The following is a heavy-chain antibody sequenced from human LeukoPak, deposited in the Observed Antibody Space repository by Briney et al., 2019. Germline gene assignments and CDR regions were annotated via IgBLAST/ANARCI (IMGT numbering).Heavy chain of an antibody. D-gene: IGHD2-2*01. CDR3: ARGVGEWNFDY. CDR2: IYTSGST. CDR1: GGSISSYY. Sequence: PSETLSLTCTVSGGSISSYYWSWNRQPPGKGLEWIGYIYTSGSTNYNPSLKSRVTISVDTSKNQFSLKLSSVTAADTAVYYCARGVGEWNFDYWGQGTLVTVSS. J-gene: IGHJ4*02. V-gene: IGHV4-4*09.